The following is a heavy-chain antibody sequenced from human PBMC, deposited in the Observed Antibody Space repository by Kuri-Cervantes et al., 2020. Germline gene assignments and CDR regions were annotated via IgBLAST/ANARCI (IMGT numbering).Heavy chain of an antibody. D-gene: IGHD5-18*01. V-gene: IGHV4-39*01. CDR2: IYYSGST. Sequence: GSLRLSCTVSGGSISSSSYYWGWIRQPPGKGLEWIGSIYYSGSTYYNPSLKSRVTISVDTSKNQFSLKLSSVTAADTAVYCCASSPGGYSWSGEYCFDYWGQGTLVTVSS. CDR1: GGSISSSSYY. J-gene: IGHJ4*02. CDR3: ASSPGGYSWSGEYCFDY.